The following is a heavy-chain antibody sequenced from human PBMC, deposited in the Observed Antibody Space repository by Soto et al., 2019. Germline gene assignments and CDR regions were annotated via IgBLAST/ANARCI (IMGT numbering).Heavy chain of an antibody. V-gene: IGHV1-69*13. D-gene: IGHD6-13*01. J-gene: IGHJ4*02. CDR1: GGTFSSYA. Sequence: GASVKVSCKASGGTFSSYAISWVRQAPGQGLEWMGGIIPIFGTANYAQKFQGRVTITADESTSTAYMELSSLRSEDTAVYYCARVRGSSSWTALDYWGQGTLVTVSS. CDR3: ARVRGSSSWTALDY. CDR2: IIPIFGTA.